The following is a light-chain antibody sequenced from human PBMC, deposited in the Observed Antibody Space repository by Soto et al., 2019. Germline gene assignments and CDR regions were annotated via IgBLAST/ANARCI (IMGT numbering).Light chain of an antibody. V-gene: IGKV3-15*01. J-gene: IGKJ5*01. CDR3: QQYNNWPPIT. CDR1: ESISSY. Sequence: EIVWPQSPATLSLPPGERATLSCRASESISSYLAWSQQQPGQAPGLLIYGASTRATGIPARFSGSGSGTEFTLTISSLQSEDFAVYYCQQYNNWPPITFGQGTRLEIK. CDR2: GAS.